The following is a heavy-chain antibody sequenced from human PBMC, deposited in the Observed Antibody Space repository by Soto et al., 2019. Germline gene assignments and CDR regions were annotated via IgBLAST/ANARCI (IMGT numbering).Heavy chain of an antibody. CDR1: GYTFTSYY. CDR3: ARSGVDCTNGVCYTYYFDY. D-gene: IGHD2-8*01. CDR2: INPSGGST. Sequence: QVQLVQSGAEVKKPGASVKVSCKASGYTFTSYYMHWVRQAPGQGLEWMGIINPSGGSTSYAQKFQGRVTMTRDTSTSTVYMELSSLRSEDTAVYYCARSGVDCTNGVCYTYYFDYWGQGTLVTVSS. V-gene: IGHV1-46*03. J-gene: IGHJ4*02.